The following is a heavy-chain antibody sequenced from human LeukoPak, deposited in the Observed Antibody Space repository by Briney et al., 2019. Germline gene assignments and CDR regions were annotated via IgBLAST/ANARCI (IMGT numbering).Heavy chain of an antibody. CDR2: INHSGST. D-gene: IGHD3-10*01. V-gene: IGHV4-34*01. CDR1: GGSISSYY. J-gene: IGHJ4*02. Sequence: SETLSLTCTVSGGSISSYYWSWIRQPPGKGLEWIGEINHSGSTNYNPSLKSRVTISVDTSKNQFSLKLSSVTAADTAVYYCARPSYYYGSGSYYNSVGDYWGQGTLVTVSS. CDR3: ARPSYYYGSGSYYNSVGDY.